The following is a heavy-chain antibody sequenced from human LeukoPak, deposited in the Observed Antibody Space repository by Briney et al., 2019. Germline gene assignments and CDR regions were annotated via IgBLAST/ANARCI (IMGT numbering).Heavy chain of an antibody. CDR3: ARKGYTGNYLYFDY. J-gene: IGHJ4*02. V-gene: IGHV3-48*03. CDR1: GFTFSTSE. D-gene: IGHD1-26*01. CDR2: ISTSAGTI. Sequence: GGSLRLSCADSGFTFSTSEMNWVRQAPGKGLEWVSYISTSAGTIYYADSVKGRFTVSRDNAKNSLYLQMNSLRAEDTAVYYCARKGYTGNYLYFDYWGQGTLVTVSS.